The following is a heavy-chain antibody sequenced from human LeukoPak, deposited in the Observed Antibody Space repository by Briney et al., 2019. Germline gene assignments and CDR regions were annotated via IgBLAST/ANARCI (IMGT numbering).Heavy chain of an antibody. Sequence: ASVKVSCKASGYTFTGYYIHWVRQAPGQGLEWMGWINPNRGGTNYAQKFQGRVTMPRDTSITTAYMELSGLRSDDTAIYYCARGKLAAPGRTGYNWFDPWGQGTLVTVSS. J-gene: IGHJ5*02. CDR1: GYTFTGYY. CDR3: ARGKLAAPGRTGYNWFDP. D-gene: IGHD6-13*01. V-gene: IGHV1-2*02. CDR2: INPNRGGT.